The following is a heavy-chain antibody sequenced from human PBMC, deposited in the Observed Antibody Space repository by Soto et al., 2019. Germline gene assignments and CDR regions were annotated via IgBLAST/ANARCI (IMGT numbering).Heavy chain of an antibody. D-gene: IGHD3-10*01. Sequence: SETLSLTCTVSGGSISYYYWSWIRQPPGKGLEWIGYIYYSGSTNYNPSLKSRVTISVDTSKNQFSLKLSSVTAADRAVYYCVRYGETSSYYYAVKDVWGQGTTVTVS. CDR1: GGSISYYY. CDR3: VRYGETSSYYYAVKDV. V-gene: IGHV4-59*01. J-gene: IGHJ6*02. CDR2: IYYSGST.